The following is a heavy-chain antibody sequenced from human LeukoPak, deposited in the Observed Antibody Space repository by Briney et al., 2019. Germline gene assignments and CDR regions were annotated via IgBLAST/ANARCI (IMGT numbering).Heavy chain of an antibody. J-gene: IGHJ5*02. D-gene: IGHD3-10*01. V-gene: IGHV3-23*01. CDR3: AKGGGYYGSGTYYKNNWFDP. Sequence: GGSLRLSCAVSGFTFSNYAMSWVRQAPGKGLEWVSAISGSGGTTYYGDSVKGRFTISRDNSENTLYLQMNSLRAEDTAVYYCAKGGGYYGSGTYYKNNWFDPWGQGTLVIVSS. CDR2: ISGSGGTT. CDR1: GFTFSNYA.